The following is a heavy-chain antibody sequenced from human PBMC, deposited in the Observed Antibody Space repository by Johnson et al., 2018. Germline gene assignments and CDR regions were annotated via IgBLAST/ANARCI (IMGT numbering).Heavy chain of an antibody. V-gene: IGHV3-NL1*01. CDR1: GFTFSSYG. J-gene: IGHJ6*02. CDR3: ARDGDYNYGMDV. CDR2: IYSGGST. D-gene: IGHD4-17*01. Sequence: VQLVESGGGVVQXGRSLRLSCAASGFTFSSYGMHWVRQAPGKGLEWVSVIYSGGSTYYADSVKGRFTISRDNSKNTLYLQMNSLRAEDTAVYYCARDGDYNYGMDVWGQWTTVTVSS.